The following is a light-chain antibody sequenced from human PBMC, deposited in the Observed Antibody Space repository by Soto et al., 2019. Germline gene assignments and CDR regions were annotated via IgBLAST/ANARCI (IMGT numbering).Light chain of an antibody. CDR2: EGS. V-gene: IGLV2-23*01. J-gene: IGLJ2*01. Sequence: QSALTQPASVSGSPGQSITISCTGTSSDVGSYNLVSWYQQHPGKAPKLMIYEGSKRPSGVSNRFSGSKSGNTASLTISGLQAEEEVDYYCCSYAGSRVVFGGGTKLTVL. CDR1: SSDVGSYNL. CDR3: CSYAGSRVV.